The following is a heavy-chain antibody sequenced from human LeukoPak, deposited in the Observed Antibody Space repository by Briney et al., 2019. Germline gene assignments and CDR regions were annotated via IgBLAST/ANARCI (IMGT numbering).Heavy chain of an antibody. V-gene: IGHV4-39*01. D-gene: IGHD6-13*01. CDR2: IYHSGST. CDR3: ARLSRYSSSWPF. J-gene: IGHJ4*02. Sequence: PSETLSLTCTASGGSISSSSYYWGWIRQPPGKGLEWIGSIYHSGSTYYNPSLKSRVTISVDTSKNQFSLKLSSVTAADTAVYYCARLSRYSSSWPFWGQGTLVTVSP. CDR1: GGSISSSSYY.